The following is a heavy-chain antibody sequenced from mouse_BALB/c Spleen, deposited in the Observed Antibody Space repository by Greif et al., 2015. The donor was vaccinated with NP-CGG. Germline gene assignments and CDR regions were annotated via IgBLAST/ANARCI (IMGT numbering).Heavy chain of an antibody. CDR3: ARGITTTPYAMDY. Sequence: EVQLVESGGGLVKPGGSLKLSCAASGFTFSDYYMYWVRQTPEKRLEWVATISDGGSYTYYPDSVKGRFTISRDNAKNNLYLQMSSLKSEDTAMYYCARGITTTPYAMDYWGQGTSVTVSS. V-gene: IGHV5-4*02. J-gene: IGHJ4*01. D-gene: IGHD2-4*01. CDR2: ISDGGSYT. CDR1: GFTFSDYY.